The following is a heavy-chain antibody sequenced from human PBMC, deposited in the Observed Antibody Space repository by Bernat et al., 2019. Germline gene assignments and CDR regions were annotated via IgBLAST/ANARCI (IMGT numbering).Heavy chain of an antibody. J-gene: IGHJ3*02. Sequence: EVQLLESGGGLVQPGGSLRLSCAASGFTFSSYAMSWVRQAPGKGLEWVSAISGSGGSKYYADSVKGRFTISRDNSKNTLYLQMNSLRAEDTAVYYCAKADWSGSSSGWYSYPFDIWGQGTMVTVSS. CDR1: GFTFSSYA. D-gene: IGHD6-19*01. CDR2: ISGSGGSK. CDR3: AKADWSGSSSGWYSYPFDI. V-gene: IGHV3-23*01.